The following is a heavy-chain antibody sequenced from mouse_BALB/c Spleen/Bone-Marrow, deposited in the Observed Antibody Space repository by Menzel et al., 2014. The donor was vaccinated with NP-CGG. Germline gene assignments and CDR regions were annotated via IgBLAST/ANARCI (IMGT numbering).Heavy chain of an antibody. Sequence: QVQLQQPGPGLVAPSQSLSITCTVSGFSLTSYGVHWVRQPPGRGLEWLGVKWAGGTTSYNSALMSRLSISRDNSKSQVFLKMNSLQTDDTAIYYCARTGTKDYFDYWGQGTTLTVSS. CDR1: GFSLTSYG. CDR2: KWAGGTT. J-gene: IGHJ2*01. CDR3: ARTGTKDYFDY. D-gene: IGHD4-1*01. V-gene: IGHV2-9*02.